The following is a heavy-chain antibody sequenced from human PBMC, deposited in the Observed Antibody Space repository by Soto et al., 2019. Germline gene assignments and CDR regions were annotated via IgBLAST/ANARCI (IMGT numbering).Heavy chain of an antibody. D-gene: IGHD3-3*01. CDR3: AREPTIRFLEWLPASTYYYYGMDV. J-gene: IGHJ6*02. Sequence: SETLSLTCAVSGGSISSGGYSWSWIRQPPGKGLEWIGYIYHSGSTYYNPSLKSRVTISVDRSKNQFSLKLSSVTAADTAVYNCAREPTIRFLEWLPASTYYYYGMDVWGQGTTVTVSS. CDR1: GGSISSGGYS. V-gene: IGHV4-30-2*01. CDR2: IYHSGST.